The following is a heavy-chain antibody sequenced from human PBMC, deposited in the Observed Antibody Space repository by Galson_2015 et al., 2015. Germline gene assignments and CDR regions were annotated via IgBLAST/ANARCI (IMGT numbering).Heavy chain of an antibody. CDR1: GGSFSGYY. J-gene: IGHJ4*02. V-gene: IGHV4-34*01. Sequence: LSLTCAVYGGSFSGYYWRWIRQPPGKGLEWIGEIDHSGSTNYNPSLKSRVTISVDTSKNQFSLKLSSVTAADTAVYYCARGGRYSSSWYFYWGQGTLVTVSS. CDR2: IDHSGST. D-gene: IGHD6-13*01. CDR3: ARGGRYSSSWYFY.